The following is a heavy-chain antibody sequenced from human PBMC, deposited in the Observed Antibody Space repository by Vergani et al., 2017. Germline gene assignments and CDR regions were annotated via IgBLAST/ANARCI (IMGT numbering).Heavy chain of an antibody. V-gene: IGHV1-46*01. J-gene: IGHJ6*02. CDR2: INPSGGST. D-gene: IGHD4-17*01. Sequence: QVQLVQSGAEVKKPGASVKVSCKASGYTFTSYYMHWVRQAPGQGLEWMGIINPSGGSTSYAQKFQGRVPMPRDTSTSTIYMELSSLRSKDTAVYYCATTKTVTTGGMEVWGQGTTVTVS. CDR1: GYTFTSYY. CDR3: ATTKTVTTGGMEV.